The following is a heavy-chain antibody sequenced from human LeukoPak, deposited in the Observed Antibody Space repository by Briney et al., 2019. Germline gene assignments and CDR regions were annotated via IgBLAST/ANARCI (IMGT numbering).Heavy chain of an antibody. J-gene: IGHJ4*02. Sequence: GGSLRLSCAASGFTFSSYSMNWVRQASGKGLEWVSYISSSSSTIYYADSVKGRFTISRDNAKNSLYLQMNSLRAEDTAVYYCAREYYDSSGHNSWGQGTLVTVSS. CDR2: ISSSSSTI. CDR3: AREYYDSSGHNS. D-gene: IGHD3-22*01. V-gene: IGHV3-48*01. CDR1: GFTFSSYS.